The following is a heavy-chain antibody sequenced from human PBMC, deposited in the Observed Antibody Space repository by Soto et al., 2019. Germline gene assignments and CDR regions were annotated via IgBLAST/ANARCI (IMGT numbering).Heavy chain of an antibody. CDR1: GFTVSGYA. V-gene: IGHV3-23*01. Sequence: EVQLLESGGGLVQPRGSLRLSCAASGFTVSGYAMSWARQAPGKGLEWVSSVSESGIGTYYADSVKGRFTISRDTSKNTLYLQMNGLTVEDTDVYFCARDKYDRDIDHWFSEFWGPGTLVSVSS. CDR3: ARDKYDRDIDHWFSEF. CDR2: VSESGIGT. J-gene: IGHJ4*02. D-gene: IGHD3-3*01.